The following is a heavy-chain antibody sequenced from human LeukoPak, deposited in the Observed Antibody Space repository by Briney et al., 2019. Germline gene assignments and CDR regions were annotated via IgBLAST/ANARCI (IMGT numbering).Heavy chain of an antibody. D-gene: IGHD3-10*01. J-gene: IGHJ4*02. CDR1: GGSFSGYY. V-gene: IGHV4-34*01. CDR3: ARIDGGGYFEY. Sequence: SETRSLTCAVYGGSFSGYYWSWIRQPPVKRLEWIGEINHSGSTNYNPSLRSRVTISVDTSKNHFSRKLSSVTAADTAVYYCARIDGGGYFEYWGQGTLVTVSS. CDR2: INHSGST.